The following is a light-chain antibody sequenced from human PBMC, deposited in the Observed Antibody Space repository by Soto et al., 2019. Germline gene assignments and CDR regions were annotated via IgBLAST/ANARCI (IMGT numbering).Light chain of an antibody. CDR2: GAS. V-gene: IGKV3-15*01. J-gene: IGKJ5*01. CDR1: QSVSSK. Sequence: EIVMTQSPATLSVSPGERATFSCRASQSVSSKLAWYQQKPGQARRLLIYGASTRATGIPARFSGSGSGTEFALTISSLQSEDFATYYCQQAASFPITFGQGTRLEIK. CDR3: QQAASFPIT.